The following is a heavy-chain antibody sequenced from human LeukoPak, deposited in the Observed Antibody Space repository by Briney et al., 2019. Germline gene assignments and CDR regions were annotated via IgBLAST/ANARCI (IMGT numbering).Heavy chain of an antibody. Sequence: GGSLRLSCAASGFTFSNYEMNWVRQAPGMGLEWVSYITSSGPTAFYADSVKGRFNISRDNAQNSLFLQMNNLTAEDTAIYYCARLGFCSDGRSYSLDYWGPGIPVTVSS. CDR1: GFTFSNYE. CDR2: ITSSGPTA. CDR3: ARLGFCSDGRSYSLDY. J-gene: IGHJ4*02. V-gene: IGHV3-48*03. D-gene: IGHD2-15*01.